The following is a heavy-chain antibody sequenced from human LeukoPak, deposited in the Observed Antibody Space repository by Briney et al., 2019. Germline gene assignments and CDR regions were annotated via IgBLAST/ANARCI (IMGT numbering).Heavy chain of an antibody. V-gene: IGHV3-48*03. CDR1: GFTFSSYE. D-gene: IGHD5-18*01. Sequence: HPGGSLRLSCAASGFTFSSYEMNWVRQAPGKGLDWVSYISSSGSTIYYADSVKGRFTISRDNAKNSLYLQMNSLRAEDTAVYYCARDPRSGYSYGFFDYWGQGTLVTVSS. CDR3: ARDPRSGYSYGFFDY. CDR2: ISSSGSTI. J-gene: IGHJ4*02.